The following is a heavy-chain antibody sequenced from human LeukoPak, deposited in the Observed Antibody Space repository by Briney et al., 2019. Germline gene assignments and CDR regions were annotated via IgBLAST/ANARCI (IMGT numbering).Heavy chain of an antibody. J-gene: IGHJ5*02. D-gene: IGHD1-26*01. CDR1: GFTFSSYG. CDR3: AKDLRAYSGSLNWFDP. CDR2: ISYDGSNK. V-gene: IGHV3-30*18. Sequence: QPGGSLRLSCAASGFTFSSYGMHWVRQAPGKGLEWVAVISYDGSNKYYADSVKGRFTISRGNSKNTLYLQMNSLRAEDTAVYYCAKDLRAYSGSLNWFDPWGQGTLVTVSS.